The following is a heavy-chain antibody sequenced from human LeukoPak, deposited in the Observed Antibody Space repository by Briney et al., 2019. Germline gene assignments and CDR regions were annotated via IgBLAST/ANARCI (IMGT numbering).Heavy chain of an antibody. CDR1: GFTLSSYA. Sequence: GGSLRLSCSASGFTLSSYAMHCVRHAPERGVEAVSRISSRGGGTYYANSVKGRFTNSRDKTMNTLGVQVTALKADDTAVYYCVKLGRTALDYWGQGTLVTVSS. V-gene: IGHV3-64*05. CDR2: ISSRGGGT. J-gene: IGHJ4*02. CDR3: VKLGRTALDY.